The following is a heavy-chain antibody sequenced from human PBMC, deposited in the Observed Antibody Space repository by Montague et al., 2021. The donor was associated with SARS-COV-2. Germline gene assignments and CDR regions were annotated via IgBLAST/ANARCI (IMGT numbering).Heavy chain of an antibody. J-gene: IGHJ5*02. D-gene: IGHD3-10*01. Sequence: STNYNPSLKSRVTISVDTSKNQFSLKLSAVTDEDTAVYYCARGRPPMVRVVIGFDPWGQGTLVTVSS. CDR2: ST. V-gene: IGHV4-34*01. CDR3: ARGRPPMVRVVIGFDP.